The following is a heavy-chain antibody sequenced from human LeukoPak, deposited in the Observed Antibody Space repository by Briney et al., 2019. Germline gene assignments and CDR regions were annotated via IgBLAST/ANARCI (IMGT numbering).Heavy chain of an antibody. CDR1: GFTVSSNY. CDR2: ISGSGGST. Sequence: PGGSLRLSCVASGFTVSSNYMSWVRQAPGKGLEWVSAISGSGGSTYYADSVKGRFTISRDNSKNTLYLQMNSLRAEDTAVYYCAIVTGTTDYYYGMDVWGQGTTVTVSS. V-gene: IGHV3-23*01. J-gene: IGHJ6*02. D-gene: IGHD1-7*01. CDR3: AIVTGTTDYYYGMDV.